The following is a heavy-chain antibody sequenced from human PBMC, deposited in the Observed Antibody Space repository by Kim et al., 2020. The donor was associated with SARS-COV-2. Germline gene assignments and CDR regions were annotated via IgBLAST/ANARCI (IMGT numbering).Heavy chain of an antibody. J-gene: IGHJ4*02. CDR1: GFTFGDYA. CDR3: TRKLEIRYFDWLLPHFDY. V-gene: IGHV3-49*03. D-gene: IGHD3-9*01. CDR2: IRSKAYGGTT. Sequence: GGSLRLSCTASGFTFGDYAMSWFRQAPGKGLEWVGFIRSKAYGGTTEYAASVKGRFTISRDDSKSIAYLQMNSLKTEDTAVYYCTRKLEIRYFDWLLPHFDYWGQGTLVTVSS.